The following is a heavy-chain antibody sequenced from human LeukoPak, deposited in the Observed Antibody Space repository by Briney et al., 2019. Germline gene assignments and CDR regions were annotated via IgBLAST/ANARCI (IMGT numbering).Heavy chain of an antibody. J-gene: IGHJ6*03. Sequence: GGSLRLSCAASGFTSINAWMAWVRQAPGKGLEWVSSISSTGGTTYYADSVKGRFTISRDNSKNTLYLQMNSLRAEDTAIYYCAKNGDRGAYCTGGTCYPYFYYYMDVWGKGTTVTI. D-gene: IGHD2-15*01. CDR1: GFTSINAW. CDR2: ISSTGGTT. V-gene: IGHV3-23*01. CDR3: AKNGDRGAYCTGGTCYPYFYYYMDV.